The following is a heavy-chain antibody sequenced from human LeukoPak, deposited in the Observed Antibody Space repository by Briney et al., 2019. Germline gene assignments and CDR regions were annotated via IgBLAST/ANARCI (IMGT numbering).Heavy chain of an antibody. CDR1: GGSISSHY. V-gene: IGHV4-59*11. Sequence: SETLSLTCTVSGGSISSHYWSWIRQPPGEGLEWIGYIYYSGSTNYNPSLKSRVTISVDTSKNQFSLKLSSVTAADTAVYYCARDREGYYYYMDVWGKGTTVTVSS. CDR2: IYYSGST. CDR3: ARDREGYYYYMDV. J-gene: IGHJ6*03.